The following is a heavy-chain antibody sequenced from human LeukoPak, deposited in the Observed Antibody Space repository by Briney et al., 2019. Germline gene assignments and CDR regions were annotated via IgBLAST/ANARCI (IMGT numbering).Heavy chain of an antibody. CDR3: ARNLNAIFGVVIMGFDP. D-gene: IGHD3-3*01. J-gene: IGHJ5*02. V-gene: IGHV4-59*01. CDR2: IYYSGST. Sequence: PSETLSLTCTVSGGSISSYYLSWVRQPPGKGLEWIGYIYYSGSTNYNPSLKSRVTISVDTSKNQFSLKLSSVTAADTAVYYCARNLNAIFGVVIMGFDPWGQGTLVTVSS. CDR1: GGSISSYY.